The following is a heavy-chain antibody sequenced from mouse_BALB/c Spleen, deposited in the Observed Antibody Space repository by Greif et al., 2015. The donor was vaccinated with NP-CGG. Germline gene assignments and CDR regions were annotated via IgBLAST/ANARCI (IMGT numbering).Heavy chain of an antibody. D-gene: IGHD2-3*01. CDR1: GYTFTSYW. CDR2: INPSTGYT. J-gene: IGHJ2*01. CDR3: AIYDGYYFDY. Sequence: QVHVKQSGAELAKPGASVKMSCKASGYTFTSYWMHWVKQRPGQGLEWIGYINPSTGYTEYNQKFEDKATLTADKSSSTAYMQLSSLTSEDSAVYYCAIYDGYYFDYWGQGTTLTVSS. V-gene: IGHV1-7*01.